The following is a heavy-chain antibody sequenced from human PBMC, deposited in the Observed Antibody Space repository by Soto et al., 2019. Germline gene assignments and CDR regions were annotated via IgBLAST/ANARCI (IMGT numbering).Heavy chain of an antibody. CDR1: GFRFRDYW. Sequence: LRLSCAVSGFRFRDYWMSWVRQAPGKGLEWVANIKQDESDKYYVDSVKGRFTIARDNAKNALYLQINSLRVEDTAVYYCAAYCYTMTCTHFHGYSWGQGTQVTVSS. CDR2: IKQDESDK. J-gene: IGHJ5*02. CDR3: AAYCYTMTCTHFHGYS. D-gene: IGHD3-16*02. V-gene: IGHV3-7*03.